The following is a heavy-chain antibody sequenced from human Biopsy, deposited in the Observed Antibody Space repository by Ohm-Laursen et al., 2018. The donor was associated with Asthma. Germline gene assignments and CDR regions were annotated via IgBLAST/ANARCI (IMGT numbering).Heavy chain of an antibody. CDR1: GFAVSRDH. Sequence: SLRLSCAASGFAVSRDHMFWVRQAPGKGLEWVSVIYSGGTSHTADSVRGRFTISRDNSKNTLYLQMNTLRPEDTAVYYCAKDSGYFGLGSYFRDNFFDPWGQGTLVTVSS. CDR2: IYSGGTS. CDR3: AKDSGYFGLGSYFRDNFFDP. V-gene: IGHV3-66*02. D-gene: IGHD3-10*01. J-gene: IGHJ5*02.